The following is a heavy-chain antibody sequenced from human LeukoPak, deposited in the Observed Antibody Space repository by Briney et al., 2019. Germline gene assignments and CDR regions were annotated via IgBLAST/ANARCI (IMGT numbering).Heavy chain of an antibody. D-gene: IGHD2-15*01. J-gene: IGHJ4*02. V-gene: IGHV3-30*02. Sequence: PGGSLRLSCAASGFTLSSYGMQWVSQAQGKGLEWVAFIRYDGSNKYYADSVKCRFTISRDNSKNTLYLQMNILRAEDTAVYYCAKDTRRVVVVAATPFSDYWGQGTLVTVSS. CDR2: IRYDGSNK. CDR3: AKDTRRVVVVAATPFSDY. CDR1: GFTLSSYG.